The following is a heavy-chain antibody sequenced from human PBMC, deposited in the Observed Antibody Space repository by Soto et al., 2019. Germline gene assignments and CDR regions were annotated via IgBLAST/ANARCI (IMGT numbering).Heavy chain of an antibody. J-gene: IGHJ5*02. CDR3: ARIPVDTYMIYWSDP. CDR2: VYFSGST. Sequence: SETLSLTCSVSGDSVSSGDYYWSWIRQPPGKGLEWIGHVYFSGSTNYIPSLKSRLTMSVGTAKNQFSLKLNSVTAADTAVYYCARIPVDTYMIYWSDPWGQGTKVTVSS. V-gene: IGHV4-61*08. CDR1: GDSVSSGDYY. D-gene: IGHD3-16*01.